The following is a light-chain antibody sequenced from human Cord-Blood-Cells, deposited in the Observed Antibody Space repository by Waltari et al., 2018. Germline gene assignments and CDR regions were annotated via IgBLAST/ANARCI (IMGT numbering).Light chain of an antibody. CDR1: SSDVGSYNL. CDR2: EVS. Sequence: SALTQPASVSGSPGQSITLSCTGTSSDVGSYNLVSGYQKHPGKAPKLMLCEVSKRPSGVSNRFSGSKSGNTASLTISGLQAEDEADYYCCSYAGSVVFGGGTKLTVL. V-gene: IGLV2-23*02. J-gene: IGLJ2*01. CDR3: CSYAGSVV.